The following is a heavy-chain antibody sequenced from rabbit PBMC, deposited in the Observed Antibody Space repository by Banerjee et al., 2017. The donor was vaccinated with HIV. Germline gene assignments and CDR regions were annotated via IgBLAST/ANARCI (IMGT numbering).Heavy chain of an antibody. Sequence: QEQLEESGGDLVKPGASLTLTCTASGFSFSGSTYMCWVRQAPGKGLEWIACIYAGSGNIIYYASWAKGRFTISKASSTTVTLQMTSLTAADTATYFCARDLGGSSDLWGQGTLVTVS. CDR3: ARDLGGSSDL. CDR2: IYAGSGNII. V-gene: IGHV1S45*01. D-gene: IGHD8-1*01. CDR1: GFSFSGSTY. J-gene: IGHJ4*01.